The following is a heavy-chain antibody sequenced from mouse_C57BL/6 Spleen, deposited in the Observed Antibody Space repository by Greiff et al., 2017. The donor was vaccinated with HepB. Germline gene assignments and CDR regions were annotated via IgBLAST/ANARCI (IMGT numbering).Heavy chain of an antibody. J-gene: IGHJ4*01. Sequence: VQLQQSGPELVKPGASVKISCKASGYAFSSSWMNWVKQRPGKGLEWIGRIYPGDGDTNYNGKFKGKATLTADKSSSTAYMQLSSLTSEDAAVYCCARLTDSSGYDIAMDYWGQGTSVTVSS. CDR1: GYAFSSSW. CDR3: ARLTDSSGYDIAMDY. D-gene: IGHD3-2*02. V-gene: IGHV1-82*01. CDR2: IYPGDGDT.